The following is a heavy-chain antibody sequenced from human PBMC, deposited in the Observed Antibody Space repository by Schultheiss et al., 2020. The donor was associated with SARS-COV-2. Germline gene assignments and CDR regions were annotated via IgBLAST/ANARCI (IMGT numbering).Heavy chain of an antibody. J-gene: IGHJ2*01. V-gene: IGHV4-34*01. Sequence: SETLSLTCAVYGGSFSGYYWSWIRQPPGKGLEWIGEINHSGSTNYNPSLKSRVTISVDTSKNQFSLNLTSVTAEDTAVYYCARDPGGYFDLWGRGTLVTVSS. CDR3: ARDPGGYFDL. CDR1: GGSFSGYY. CDR2: INHSGST.